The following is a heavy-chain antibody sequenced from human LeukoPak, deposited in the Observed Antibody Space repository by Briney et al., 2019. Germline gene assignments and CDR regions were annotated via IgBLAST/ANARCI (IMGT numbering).Heavy chain of an antibody. Sequence: SETLSLTCAVSGYSISSGYYWGCIRQPPGKGLEWIGTLYHSGSTYYNPSLKSRVTISVDTSKNQFSLKLTSVTAADTAVYYCARGLYYQDYWGQGTLVTVS. D-gene: IGHD2-8*01. V-gene: IGHV4-38-2*01. CDR3: ARGLYYQDY. CDR1: GYSISSGYY. CDR2: LYHSGST. J-gene: IGHJ4*02.